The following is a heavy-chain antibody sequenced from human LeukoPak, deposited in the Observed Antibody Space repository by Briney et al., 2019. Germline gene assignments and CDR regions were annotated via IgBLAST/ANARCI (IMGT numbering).Heavy chain of an antibody. J-gene: IGHJ4*02. V-gene: IGHV3-23*01. D-gene: IGHD5-18*01. CDR2: ISGNDGTT. CDR1: GFTFSSYA. CDR3: ARDPARGYNFGYCYY. Sequence: GGSLRLSCAASGFTFSSYAMSWVRQAPGKGLEWVSAISGNDGTTYYADSVKGRFTISRDNSKNTLYLQMNSLRAEDTAVYYCARDPARGYNFGYCYYWGQGTLVTVSS.